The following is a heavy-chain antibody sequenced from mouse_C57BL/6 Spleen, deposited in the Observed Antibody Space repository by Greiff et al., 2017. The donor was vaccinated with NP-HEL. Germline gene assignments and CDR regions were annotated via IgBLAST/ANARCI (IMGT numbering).Heavy chain of an antibody. CDR3: ARRDSNGAMDY. CDR2: IYPRSGNT. CDR1: GYTFTSYG. D-gene: IGHD2-5*01. V-gene: IGHV1-81*01. J-gene: IGHJ4*01. Sequence: QVHVKQSGAELARPGASVKLSCKASGYTFTSYGISWVKQRTGQGLEWIGEIYPRSGNTYYNEKFKGKATLTADKSSSTAYMELRSLTSEDSAVYFCARRDSNGAMDYWGQGTSVTVSS.